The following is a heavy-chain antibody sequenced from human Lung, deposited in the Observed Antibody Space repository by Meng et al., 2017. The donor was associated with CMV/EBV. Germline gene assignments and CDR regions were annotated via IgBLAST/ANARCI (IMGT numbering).Heavy chain of an antibody. CDR2: ISYDGSNK. Sequence: GESLKISCAASGFTFSSYAIHWVRQAPGKGLEWVALISYDGSNKYYADSVKGRFTISRDNSKNTLFLQMNNLRPEDTAVYYCARGGPIRGVNMGEGFEPWXQGHXVTVDS. J-gene: IGHJ5*02. CDR1: GFTFSSYA. CDR3: ARGGPIRGVNMGEGFEP. V-gene: IGHV3-30-3*01. D-gene: IGHD3-10*01.